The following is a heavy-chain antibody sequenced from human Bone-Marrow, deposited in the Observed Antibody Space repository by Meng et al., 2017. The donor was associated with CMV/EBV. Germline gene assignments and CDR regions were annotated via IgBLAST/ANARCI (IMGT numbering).Heavy chain of an antibody. D-gene: IGHD6-13*01. J-gene: IGHJ4*02. Sequence: ASVKVSCKASGYTFTGYYMHWVRQAPGQGLEWMGWINPNSGGTNYAQKFQGRVTMTRDTSISTAYMELNRLRSDDTAVYYCSRGHSSSWPGGYWGQGTLVTVSS. V-gene: IGHV1-2*02. CDR2: INPNSGGT. CDR3: SRGHSSSWPGGY. CDR1: GYTFTGYY.